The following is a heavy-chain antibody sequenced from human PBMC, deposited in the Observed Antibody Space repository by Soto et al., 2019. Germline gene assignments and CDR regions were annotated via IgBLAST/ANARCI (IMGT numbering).Heavy chain of an antibody. CDR2: INPNSGGT. CDR1: GYTYTGYY. CDR3: ARGSSARITIFGVVTVPFDY. Sequence: GASVKVSCKASGYTYTGYYMHWVRQAPGQGLEWMGWINPNSGGTNYAQEFQGWVTMTRDTSISTAYMELSRLRSDDTAVYYCARGSSARITIFGVVTVPFDYWGQGTLVTVSS. V-gene: IGHV1-2*04. J-gene: IGHJ4*02. D-gene: IGHD3-3*01.